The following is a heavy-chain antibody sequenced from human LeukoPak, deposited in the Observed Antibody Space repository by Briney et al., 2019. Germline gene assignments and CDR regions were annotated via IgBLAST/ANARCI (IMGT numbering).Heavy chain of an antibody. CDR1: GFTFSNYA. J-gene: IGHJ4*02. V-gene: IGHV3-23*01. CDR3: AKEGTGGWPFDY. CDR2: ISGSRGTT. D-gene: IGHD6-19*01. Sequence: GGSLRLSCAASGFTFSNYAMSWVRQAPGKGLEWVSGISGSRGTTYYADSVKGRLTISRDNSKNTQYLQMNSLRADDTAVYYCAKEGTGGWPFDYWGQGTLVTVSS.